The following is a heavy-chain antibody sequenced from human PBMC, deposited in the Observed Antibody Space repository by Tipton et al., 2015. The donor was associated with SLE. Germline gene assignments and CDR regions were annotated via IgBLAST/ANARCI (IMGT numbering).Heavy chain of an antibody. CDR2: INHSGST. CDR1: GGSFSGYY. J-gene: IGHJ6*03. V-gene: IGHV4-34*01. D-gene: IGHD3-3*01. Sequence: TLSLTCAVYGGSFSGYYWSWIRQPPGKGLEWIGEINHSGSTNYNPSLKSRVTISVDTSKNQFSLKLSSVTAADTAVYYCVRGYDSLGYYYYYMNVWGKGTTVTVSS. CDR3: VRGYDSLGYYYYYMNV.